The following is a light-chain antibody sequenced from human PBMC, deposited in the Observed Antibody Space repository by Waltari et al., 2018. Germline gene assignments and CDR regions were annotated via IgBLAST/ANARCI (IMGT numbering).Light chain of an antibody. Sequence: IVLTQSPGTLSMSPGEGVTLSCRASQSLNRALAWYQQKPGQAPRLLIYNVFNRATDIPDRFSGSGSGTEFSLTISRLGPEDFAVYYCQHYVNLPATFGQGTRVEIK. CDR3: QHYVNLPAT. CDR2: NVF. J-gene: IGKJ1*01. CDR1: QSLNRA. V-gene: IGKV3-20*01.